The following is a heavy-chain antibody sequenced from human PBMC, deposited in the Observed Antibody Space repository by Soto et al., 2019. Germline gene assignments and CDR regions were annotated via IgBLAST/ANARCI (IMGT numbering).Heavy chain of an antibody. CDR3: AVVVVTTTFFVP. CDR1: GGSISSGDYY. J-gene: IGHJ5*02. CDR2: IFYTGNT. Sequence: PSEILSLTCTVSGGSISSGDYYWIWIRQPPGEGLEWIGYIFYTGNTYYNPSLKSRVTVSVDTSKNQFSLKLSSVTAADTAVYYCAVVVVTTTFFVPWGQGTLVTVSS. V-gene: IGHV4-30-4*01. D-gene: IGHD2-15*01.